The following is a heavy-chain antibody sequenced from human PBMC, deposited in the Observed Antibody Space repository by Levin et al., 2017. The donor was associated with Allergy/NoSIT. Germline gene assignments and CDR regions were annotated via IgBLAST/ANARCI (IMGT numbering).Heavy chain of an antibody. V-gene: IGHV3-23*01. J-gene: IGHJ6*02. CDR2: ISGSGGST. D-gene: IGHD5-18*01. CDR1: GFTFSSYA. Sequence: GGSLRLSCAASGFTFSSYAMSWVRQAPGKGLEWVSAISGSGGSTYYADSVKGRFTISRDNSKNTLYLQMNSLRAEDTAVYYCAKDRDTAMATGHYYGMDVWGQGTTVTVSS. CDR3: AKDRDTAMATGHYYGMDV.